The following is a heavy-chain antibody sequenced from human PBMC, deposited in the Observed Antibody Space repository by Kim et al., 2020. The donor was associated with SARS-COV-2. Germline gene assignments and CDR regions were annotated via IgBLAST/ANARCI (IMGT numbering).Heavy chain of an antibody. CDR1: GYSFTSYW. V-gene: IGHV5-51*01. CDR2: IYPGDSDS. CDR3: ATQGSSSWKHYFDF. Sequence: GGSLRLSCRGSGYSFTSYWIGWVRQMPGKGLEWMGIIYPGDSDSRYSPSFQGQVTISAAKSISTAYLQLSSLKASDTAVYYCATQGSSSWKHYFDFWGQGTLVTVSS. J-gene: IGHJ4*02. D-gene: IGHD6-13*01.